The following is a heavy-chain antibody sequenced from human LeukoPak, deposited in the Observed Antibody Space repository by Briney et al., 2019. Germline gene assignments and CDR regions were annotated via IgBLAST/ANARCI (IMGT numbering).Heavy chain of an antibody. V-gene: IGHV3-30*04. CDR1: GFTFSSYA. CDR2: ISYDGSNK. D-gene: IGHD4-17*01. Sequence: GRSLRLSCAASGFTFSSYAMHWVRQAPGKGLEWVAVISYDGSNKYYADSVKGRFTISRDNSKNTLYLQMNSLRAEDTAVYYCARDPGTVTTKGFDYWGQGTLVTVSS. J-gene: IGHJ4*02. CDR3: ARDPGTVTTKGFDY.